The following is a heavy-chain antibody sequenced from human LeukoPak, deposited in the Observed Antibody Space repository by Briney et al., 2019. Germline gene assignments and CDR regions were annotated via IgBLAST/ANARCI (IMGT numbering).Heavy chain of an antibody. CDR2: ISSSGSTI. Sequence: GGSLRLSCAASGFTFSSYSMNWVRQAPGKGLEWVSYISSSGSTIYYADSVKGRFTISRDNAKNSLYLQMNSLRAEDTAVYYCARGVDYYYYYMDVWGKGTTVTVSS. V-gene: IGHV3-48*04. J-gene: IGHJ6*03. CDR1: GFTFSSYS. CDR3: ARGVDYYYYYMDV.